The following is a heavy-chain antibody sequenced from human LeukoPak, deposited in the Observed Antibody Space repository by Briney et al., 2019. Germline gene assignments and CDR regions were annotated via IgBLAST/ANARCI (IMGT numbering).Heavy chain of an antibody. Sequence: PGGSLRLSCAASGFTFSSYTMNWVRQAPGKGLEWVSSISSSTSYIYYAYSVKGRLTISRDNAKNSLYLQMNSLRAEDTAIYYCARDPTPRYCSGGSCYTHYGMDVWGQGTTVTVSS. V-gene: IGHV3-21*01. J-gene: IGHJ6*02. CDR3: ARDPTPRYCSGGSCYTHYGMDV. D-gene: IGHD2-15*01. CDR1: GFTFSSYT. CDR2: ISSSTSYI.